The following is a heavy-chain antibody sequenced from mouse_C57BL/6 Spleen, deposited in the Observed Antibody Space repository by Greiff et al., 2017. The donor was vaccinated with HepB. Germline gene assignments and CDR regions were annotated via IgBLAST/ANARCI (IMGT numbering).Heavy chain of an antibody. CDR2: IYPGSGST. J-gene: IGHJ2*01. D-gene: IGHD1-1*01. CDR1: GYTFTSYW. CDR3: ARGRDYYGRGYFDY. V-gene: IGHV1-55*01. Sequence: QVQLQQPGAELVKPGASVKMSCKASGYTFTSYWITWVKQRPGQGLEWIGDIYPGSGSTNYNEKFESKATLTVDTSSSTAYMQLSSLTSEDSAVYYCARGRDYYGRGYFDYWGQGTTLTVSS.